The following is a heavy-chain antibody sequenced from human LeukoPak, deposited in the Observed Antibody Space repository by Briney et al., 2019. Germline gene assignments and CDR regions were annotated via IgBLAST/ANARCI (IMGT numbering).Heavy chain of an antibody. V-gene: IGHV4-39*01. CDR2: IYYSGST. D-gene: IGHD6-13*01. CDR1: GGSINSSTYY. CDR3: GRPIAAAGYFDY. J-gene: IGHJ4*02. Sequence: SGTLSLTCTVSGGSINSSTYYWGWIRQPPGKGLEWIGTIYYSGSTYYNPSLKSRVTISVDTSKNQFSLRLSSVTAADTAVYYCGRPIAAAGYFDYWGQGHLVTV.